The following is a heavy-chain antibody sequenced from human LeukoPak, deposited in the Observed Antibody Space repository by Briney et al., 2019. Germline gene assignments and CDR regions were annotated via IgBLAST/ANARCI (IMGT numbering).Heavy chain of an antibody. CDR3: ARASSQYYYYYAMDV. CDR2: INSDGSAT. J-gene: IGHJ6*02. Sequence: PGGSLRLSCVASGXTLSTYWMHWVRQAPGKGLVWVSRINSDGSATSYADSVMVRFTISRDNANNSLYLQMNSLRAEDTAVYYCARASSQYYYYYAMDVWGQGTTVTVSS. V-gene: IGHV3-74*01. CDR1: GXTLSTYW. D-gene: IGHD6-13*01.